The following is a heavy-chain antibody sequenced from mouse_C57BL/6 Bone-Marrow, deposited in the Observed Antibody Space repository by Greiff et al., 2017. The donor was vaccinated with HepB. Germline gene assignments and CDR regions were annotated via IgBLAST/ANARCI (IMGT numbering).Heavy chain of an antibody. Sequence: QVQLKESGPELVKPGASVKISCKASGYAFSSSWMNWVKQRPGKGLEWIGRIYPGDGDTNYNGKFKGKATLTADKSSSTAYMQLSSLTSEDSAVYFCATRGPITTVVATGNFDVWGTGTTVTVSS. V-gene: IGHV1-82*01. CDR1: GYAFSSSW. J-gene: IGHJ1*03. CDR3: ATRGPITTVVATGNFDV. D-gene: IGHD1-1*01. CDR2: IYPGDGDT.